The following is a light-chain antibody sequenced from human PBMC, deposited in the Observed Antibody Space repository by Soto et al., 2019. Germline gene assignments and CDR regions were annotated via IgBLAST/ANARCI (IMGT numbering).Light chain of an antibody. CDR1: QSVSSSY. V-gene: IGKV3-20*01. CDR2: GAS. J-gene: IGKJ2*01. Sequence: EIVLTQSPGTLSLSPGERATLSCRASQSVSSSYLSWYQHKPGQAPRLLIYGASSRATGIPDRFSGSGSGTYFTLTISILEPEDCAEYYCQQYGSSPHTFGQGTKLEIK. CDR3: QQYGSSPHT.